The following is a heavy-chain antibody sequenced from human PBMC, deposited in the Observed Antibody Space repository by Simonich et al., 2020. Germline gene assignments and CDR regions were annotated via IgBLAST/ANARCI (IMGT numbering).Heavy chain of an antibody. CDR2: INPNSGGP. Sequence: QVQLVQSGAEVKKPGASVKVSCKASGYTFTGYYMHWVRQAPGQGLEEMGWINPNSGGPNYAQKFQGRVTMTRDTSISTAYMELSRLRSDDTAVYYCARGALTGDYYYMDVWGKGTTVTVSS. CDR1: GYTFTGYY. J-gene: IGHJ6*03. V-gene: IGHV1-2*02. CDR3: ARGALTGDYYYMDV. D-gene: IGHD7-27*01.